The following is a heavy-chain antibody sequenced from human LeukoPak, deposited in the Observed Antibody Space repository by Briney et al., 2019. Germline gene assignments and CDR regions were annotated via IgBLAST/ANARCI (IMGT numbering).Heavy chain of an antibody. Sequence: SVKVSCNASGYTFTSYDINWVRQATGQGLEWIGWMNPNSDNTGYAQKFQGRVTMTRNTAISTAYMELSSLRSEDKAVYDCARATRTWFGSLREYWGQGTLVTVSS. V-gene: IGHV1-8*01. D-gene: IGHD3-10*01. J-gene: IGHJ4*02. CDR1: GYTFTSYD. CDR2: MNPNSDNT. CDR3: ARATRTWFGSLREY.